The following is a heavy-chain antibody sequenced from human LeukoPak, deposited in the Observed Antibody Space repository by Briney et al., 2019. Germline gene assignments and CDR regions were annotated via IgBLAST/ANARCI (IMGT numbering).Heavy chain of an antibody. Sequence: PSETLFLTCTVSGGSISSSSYYWGWIRQPPGKGLEWIGSIYYSGSTYYNPSLKSRVTISVDTSKNQFSLKLSSVTAADTAVYYCARAQPGGLRGGIDWGQGTLVTVSS. CDR1: GGSISSSSYY. J-gene: IGHJ4*02. CDR2: IYYSGST. CDR3: ARAQPGGLRGGID. V-gene: IGHV4-39*07. D-gene: IGHD3-16*01.